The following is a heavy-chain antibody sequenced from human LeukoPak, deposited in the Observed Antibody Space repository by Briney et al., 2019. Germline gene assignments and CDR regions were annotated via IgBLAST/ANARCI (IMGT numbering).Heavy chain of an antibody. J-gene: IGHJ6*02. CDR3: ARALASSSWYYYYGMDV. Sequence: SETLSLTCAVYGGSFSGYYWSWIRQPPGKGLEWIGEINHSGSTNYNPSLKSRVTISVDTSKNQFSLKLSSVTAADTAVYYCARALASSSWYYYYGMDVWGQGTTVTVSS. D-gene: IGHD6-13*01. V-gene: IGHV4-34*01. CDR1: GGSFSGYY. CDR2: INHSGST.